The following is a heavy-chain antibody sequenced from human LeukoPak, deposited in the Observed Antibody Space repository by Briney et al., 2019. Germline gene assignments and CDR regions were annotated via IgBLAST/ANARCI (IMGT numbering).Heavy chain of an antibody. V-gene: IGHV1-8*01. J-gene: IGHJ5*02. CDR2: MNPNSGNT. D-gene: IGHD6-13*01. CDR3: AREGQQQLADPNWFDP. Sequence: ASVKVSCKASVYTFTSYDINWVRQATGQGLEWMGWMNPNSGNTGYAQKFQGRVTMTRNTSISTAYMELSSLRSEDTAVYYCAREGQQQLADPNWFDPWGQGTLVTVSS. CDR1: VYTFTSYD.